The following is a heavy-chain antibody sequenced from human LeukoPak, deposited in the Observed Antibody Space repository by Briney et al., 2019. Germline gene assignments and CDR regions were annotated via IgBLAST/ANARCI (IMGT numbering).Heavy chain of an antibody. CDR2: ISAYNGNT. J-gene: IGHJ4*02. CDR3: ARVPTYCGGDCYSDY. V-gene: IGHV1-18*01. D-gene: IGHD2-21*02. Sequence: ASVKVSCKASGYTFTSYGISWVRQAPGQGLEWMGWISAYNGNTNYAQKLQGRVTMTTDTSTSTAYMELRSLRSDDTAVYYCARVPTYCGGDCYSDYWGQGTLVTVSS. CDR1: GYTFTSYG.